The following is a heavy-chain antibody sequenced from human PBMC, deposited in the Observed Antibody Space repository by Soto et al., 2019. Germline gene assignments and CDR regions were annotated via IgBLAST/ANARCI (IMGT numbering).Heavy chain of an antibody. J-gene: IGHJ6*03. V-gene: IGHV1-8*01. CDR2: MNPNSGNT. CDR1: GYTFTSYD. Sequence: ASVKVSCKASGYTFTSYDINWVRQATGQGLEWMGWMNPNSGNTGYAQKFQGRVTMTRNTSISTAYMELSSLRSEDTAVYYCARKFIVVVVAATPYYYYYMGVWGKGTTVTVSS. CDR3: ARKFIVVVVAATPYYYYYMGV. D-gene: IGHD2-15*01.